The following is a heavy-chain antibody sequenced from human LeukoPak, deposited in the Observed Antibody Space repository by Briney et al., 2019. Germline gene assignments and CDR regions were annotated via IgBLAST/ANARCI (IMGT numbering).Heavy chain of an antibody. CDR1: GYTFTSNY. J-gene: IGHJ4*02. CDR3: ARDQEGFDY. V-gene: IGHV1-46*01. Sequence: ASVKVSCKASGYTFTSNYIHWVRQAPGQGLEWMGMIYPRDGSTSYAQKFQGRVTVTRDTSTSTVHMELSGLRSEDTAVYYCARDQEGFDYWGQGTPVTVSS. CDR2: IYPRDGST.